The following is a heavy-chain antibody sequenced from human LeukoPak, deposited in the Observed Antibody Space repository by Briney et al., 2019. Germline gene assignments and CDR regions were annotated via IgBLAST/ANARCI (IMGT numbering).Heavy chain of an antibody. CDR3: ARDRRVYDSSGYYGGGFDY. V-gene: IGHV1-18*01. D-gene: IGHD3-22*01. Sequence: GASVKVSCKASGYTFTSYGISWVRQAPGQGLEWMGWISAYNGNTNYAQKLQGRVTMTTDTSTSTAYMELRSLRSDDTAVYYCARDRRVYDSSGYYGGGFDYWGQGTLVTVSS. J-gene: IGHJ4*02. CDR2: ISAYNGNT. CDR1: GYTFTSYG.